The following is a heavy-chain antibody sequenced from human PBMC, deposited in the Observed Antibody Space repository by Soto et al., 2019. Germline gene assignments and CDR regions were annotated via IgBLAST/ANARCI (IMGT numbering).Heavy chain of an antibody. CDR2: ISPYTGNT. CDR3: VMVDNYVTPTPQDV. D-gene: IGHD3-16*01. V-gene: IGHV1-18*01. J-gene: IGHJ6*02. Sequence: QVQLVQSGDEVKKPGASVQVSCKASGSILVNYGIAWVRQAPGQGLEWMGWISPYTGNTHSATKVQGRLTMTTDTSTSTAYMDLGSLTSDDTAVYYCVMVDNYVTPTPQDVCGQGTTVTVSS. CDR1: GSILVNYG.